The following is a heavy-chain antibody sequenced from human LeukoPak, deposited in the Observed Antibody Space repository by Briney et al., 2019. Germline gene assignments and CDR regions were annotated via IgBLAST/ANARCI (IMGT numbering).Heavy chain of an antibody. CDR2: MNPNSGNT. D-gene: IGHD2-8*01. Sequence: ASVKVSCKASGYTFTNYDINWVRQAAGQGLEWMGWMNPNSGNTGYAQKLQGRVTMTTDTSTSTAYMELRSLRSDDTAVYYCARENGAFDIWGQGTMVTVSS. CDR1: GYTFTNYD. J-gene: IGHJ3*02. CDR3: ARENGAFDI. V-gene: IGHV1-8*01.